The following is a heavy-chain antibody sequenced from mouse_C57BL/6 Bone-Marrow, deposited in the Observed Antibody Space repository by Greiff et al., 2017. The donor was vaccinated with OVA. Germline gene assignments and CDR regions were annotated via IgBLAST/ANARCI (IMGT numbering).Heavy chain of an antibody. CDR2: INPNNGGT. CDR1: GYTFTDYN. V-gene: IGHV1-22*01. Sequence: EVQLQESGPELVKPGASVKMSCKASGYTFTDYNMHWVKQSHGKSLEWIGYINPNNGGTSYNQKFKGKATLTVNKSSSTAYMELRSLTSEDSAVYYCARDNYGSSPFAYWGLGTLVTVSA. J-gene: IGHJ3*01. CDR3: ARDNYGSSPFAY. D-gene: IGHD1-1*01.